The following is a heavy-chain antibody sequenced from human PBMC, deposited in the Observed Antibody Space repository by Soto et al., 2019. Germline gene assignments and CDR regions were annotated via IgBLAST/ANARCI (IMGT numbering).Heavy chain of an antibody. CDR3: GRDTFYHGMDV. J-gene: IGHJ6*02. CDR1: GFTVSSNY. D-gene: IGHD3-16*01. CDR2: IYSGGTT. V-gene: IGHV3-66*01. Sequence: GGSLSLSCAASGFTVSSNYMTWVRQAPGKGLEWVSIIYSGGTTLYADSVRGRFTISRDHSKNLVFLEMNSLRVADTAVYYCGRDTFYHGMDVWGQGTTVTVSS.